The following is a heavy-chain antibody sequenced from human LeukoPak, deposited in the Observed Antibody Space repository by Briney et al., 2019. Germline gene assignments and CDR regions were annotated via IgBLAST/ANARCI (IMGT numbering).Heavy chain of an antibody. CDR2: ISYDGSNK. CDR1: GFTFSNYA. V-gene: IGHV3-30-3*01. J-gene: IGHJ4*02. Sequence: GGSLRLSCAASGFTFSNYAIRWVRQAPGKGLEWVAFISYDGSNKHYADSVKGRFTISRDNPKNTLYLQMNSLRPEDTAVYYCARARFGYNRGPFDYWGQGILVTVSS. D-gene: IGHD5-24*01. CDR3: ARARFGYNRGPFDY.